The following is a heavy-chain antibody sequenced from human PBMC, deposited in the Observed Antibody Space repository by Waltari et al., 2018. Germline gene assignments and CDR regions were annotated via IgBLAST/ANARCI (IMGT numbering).Heavy chain of an antibody. V-gene: IGHV4-59*01. CDR3: ARDRRPYRGTYYSWFDS. D-gene: IGHD1-26*01. CDR2: ISYSGRT. J-gene: IGHJ5*01. Sequence: QLQLQESGPGRVQPSETLSLTCNGSGGPMPSYYWSWIRQPPGKGLEWIGDISYSGRTNYNPSFNSRVTISADRSKNQFSLNVRSVTADDTAVYFCARDRRPYRGTYYSWFDSWGQGTLVTVSS. CDR1: GGPMPSYY.